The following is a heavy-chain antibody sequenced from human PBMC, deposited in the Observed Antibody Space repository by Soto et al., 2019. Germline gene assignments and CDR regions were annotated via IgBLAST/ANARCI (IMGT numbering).Heavy chain of an antibody. V-gene: IGHV3-66*01. CDR3: ARGSGEELYLL. CDR2: IYSAGST. CDR1: GFTVSSNY. Sequence: GGSLRLSCAASGFTVSSNYMSWVRQAPGKGLEWVSVIYSAGSTYYADSVKGRFPISRDNSKNTLYLQMNSLRAEDTSVYYCARGSGEELYLLWGQGTMVTVSS. D-gene: IGHD2-8*01. J-gene: IGHJ3*01.